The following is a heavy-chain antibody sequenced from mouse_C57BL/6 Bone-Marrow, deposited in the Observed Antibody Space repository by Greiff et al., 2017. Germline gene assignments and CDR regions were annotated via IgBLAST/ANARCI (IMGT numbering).Heavy chain of an antibody. CDR1: GFTFSDYY. CDR3: ARGPYYYGSSDWYFDV. D-gene: IGHD1-1*01. CDR2: INYDGSST. J-gene: IGHJ1*03. Sequence: DVQLVESEGGLVQPGRSMKLSCTASGFTFSDYYMAWVRQVPEKGLEWVANINYDGSSTYYLDSLKSRFIISRDNAKNILYLQMSSLKSEDTATYYCARGPYYYGSSDWYFDVWGTGTTVTVSS. V-gene: IGHV5-16*01.